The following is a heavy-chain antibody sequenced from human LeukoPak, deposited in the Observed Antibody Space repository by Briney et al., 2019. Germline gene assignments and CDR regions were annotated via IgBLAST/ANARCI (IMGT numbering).Heavy chain of an antibody. Sequence: SETLSLTCTVSGGSISSSSYYWGWIRQPPGKGLEWIGSIYYSGSTYYNPSLKSRVTISVDTSKNQFSLKPSSVTAADTAVYYCARVNVYCGGDCYPTFFDLWGRGTLVTVSS. V-gene: IGHV4-39*07. CDR3: ARVNVYCGGDCYPTFFDL. CDR2: IYYSGST. CDR1: GGSISSSSYY. D-gene: IGHD2-21*02. J-gene: IGHJ2*01.